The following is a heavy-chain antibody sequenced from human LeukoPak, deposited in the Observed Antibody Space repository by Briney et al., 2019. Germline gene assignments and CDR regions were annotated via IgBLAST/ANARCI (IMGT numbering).Heavy chain of an antibody. CDR2: IIPIFGTA. CDR3: ARESSSWYLDAFDI. D-gene: IGHD6-13*01. Sequence: GASVKVSCKASGGTFSSYAISWVRQAPGQGLGWMGGIIPIFGTANYAQKFQGRVTITADESTSTAYMELSSLRSEDTAVYYCARESSSWYLDAFDIWGQGTMVTVSS. J-gene: IGHJ3*02. V-gene: IGHV1-69*13. CDR1: GGTFSSYA.